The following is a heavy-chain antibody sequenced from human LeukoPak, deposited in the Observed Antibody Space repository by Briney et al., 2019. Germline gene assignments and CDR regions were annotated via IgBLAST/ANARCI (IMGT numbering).Heavy chain of an antibody. V-gene: IGHV4-34*01. J-gene: IGHJ4*02. CDR2: INHSGST. D-gene: IGHD2-15*01. CDR3: ETTGYCSGGSCYSGNYFDY. Sequence: PSETLSLTCDVYGGSFSGYYWSWIRQPPGKGLEWIGEINHSGSTNYNPSLKSRVTISVDTSKNQFSLKLSSVTAADTAVYYCETTGYCSGGSCYSGNYFDYWGQGTLVTVSS. CDR1: GGSFSGYY.